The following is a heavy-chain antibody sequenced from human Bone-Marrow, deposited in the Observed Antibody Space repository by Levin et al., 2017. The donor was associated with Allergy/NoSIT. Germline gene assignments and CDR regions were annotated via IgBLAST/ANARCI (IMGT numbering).Heavy chain of an antibody. J-gene: IGHJ4*02. V-gene: IGHV1-24*01. D-gene: IGHD3-22*01. CDR3: ATEPAPGLEKYYDTSGLGD. Sequence: ASVKVSCKVSGYTLTEFSMHWVRQAPGQGLEWMGGFDPEDGETIYAQKFQGRVTMTEDTSTDTASMELSSLGSEDTAMYYCATEPAPGLEKYYDTSGLGDWGQGTLVTVSS. CDR1: GYTLTEFS. CDR2: FDPEDGET.